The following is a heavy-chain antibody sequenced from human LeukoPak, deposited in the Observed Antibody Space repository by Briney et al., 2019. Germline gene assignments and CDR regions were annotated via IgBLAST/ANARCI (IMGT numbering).Heavy chain of an antibody. Sequence: ASVKVSCKASGYTFTSYDINWVRQATGQGLEWMGWMNPNSGNTGYAQKFQGRVTMTRNTSISTAYMELSSLRSEDTAVYYCAKDSAADLPYYFDYWGQGTLVTVSS. J-gene: IGHJ4*02. V-gene: IGHV1-8*01. CDR3: AKDSAADLPYYFDY. CDR1: GYTFTSYD. CDR2: MNPNSGNT. D-gene: IGHD6-13*01.